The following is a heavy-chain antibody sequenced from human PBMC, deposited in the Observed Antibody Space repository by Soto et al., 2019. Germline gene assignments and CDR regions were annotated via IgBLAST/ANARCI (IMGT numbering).Heavy chain of an antibody. Sequence: QVQLVESGGGVVQPGRSLRLSCAASGFTFSSYGMHWVRQAPGKGLEWVAVIWYDGSNKYYADSVKGRFTISRDNSKNTLYLQMNSLRADDTAVYYCARDLSRRGGVVVGIDYWGQGTLVTVSS. CDR1: GFTFSSYG. CDR3: ARDLSRRGGVVVGIDY. V-gene: IGHV3-33*01. D-gene: IGHD3-22*01. J-gene: IGHJ4*02. CDR2: IWYDGSNK.